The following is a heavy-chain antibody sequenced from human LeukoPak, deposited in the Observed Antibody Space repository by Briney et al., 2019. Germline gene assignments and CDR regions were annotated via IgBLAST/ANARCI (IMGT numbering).Heavy chain of an antibody. V-gene: IGHV4-30-4*08. CDR2: IYHSGTT. J-gene: IGHJ5*02. CDR3: AREDYYASGTYYKGWFDP. CDR1: GDSISSGDYY. D-gene: IGHD3-10*01. Sequence: PSQTLSLTCTVSGDSISSGDYYWSWIRQSPGKGREWIGYIYHSGTTYYNPSLKSRVTISVDTSKNQFSLKLSSVTAADTAVYYCAREDYYASGTYYKGWFDPWGQGTLVTVSS.